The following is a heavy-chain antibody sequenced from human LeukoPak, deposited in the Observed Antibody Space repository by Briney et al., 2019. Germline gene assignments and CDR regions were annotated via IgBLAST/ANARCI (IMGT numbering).Heavy chain of an antibody. CDR3: AKRIIGYCSGDSCYYDY. Sequence: GGSLRLSCEASGFTFSNYAMSWVRQAPGKGLEWVSAISGSGSNTYYADSVKGRFTISRDNSKNTLYLQINSLRAEDTAVYYCAKRIIGYCSGDSCYYDYWGHGTLLTVSS. CDR1: GFTFSNYA. CDR2: ISGSGSNT. V-gene: IGHV3-23*01. D-gene: IGHD2-15*01. J-gene: IGHJ4*01.